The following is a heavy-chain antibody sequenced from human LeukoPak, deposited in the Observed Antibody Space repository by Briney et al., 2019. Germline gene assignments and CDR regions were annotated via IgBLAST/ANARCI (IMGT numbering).Heavy chain of an antibody. V-gene: IGHV3-30-3*01. CDR3: AKQWLPTGTYYFDY. Sequence: GGSLRLSCAASGFTFSSYAMHWVRQAPGKGLEWVAVISYDGSNKYYADSVKGRFTISRDNSKNTLYLQMNSLKAEDTAVYYCAKQWLPTGTYYFDYWGQGTLVTVSS. J-gene: IGHJ4*02. CDR1: GFTFSSYA. D-gene: IGHD6-19*01. CDR2: ISYDGSNK.